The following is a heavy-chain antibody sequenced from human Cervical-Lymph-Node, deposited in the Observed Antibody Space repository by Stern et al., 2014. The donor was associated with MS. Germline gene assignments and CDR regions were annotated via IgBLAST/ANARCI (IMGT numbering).Heavy chain of an antibody. CDR1: GGL. Sequence: VQLVESGAEVKKPGSSVKVSCQSSGGLSWVRPAPGQGLESMGGVIPFVGTSYYAQKFQGRVTITADTSANTTYLHLSRLTSADTAVYYCARGTGDNWFGPWGQGTLVTVSS. CDR3: ARGTGDNWFGP. J-gene: IGHJ5*02. D-gene: IGHD3/OR15-3a*01. CDR2: VIPFVGTS. V-gene: IGHV1-69*06.